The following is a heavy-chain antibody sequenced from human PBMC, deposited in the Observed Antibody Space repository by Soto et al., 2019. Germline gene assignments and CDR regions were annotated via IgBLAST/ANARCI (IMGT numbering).Heavy chain of an antibody. CDR2: ISAYNGNT. Sequence: ASVKVSCKASGYTFTIYGISGVRQSPGQGLEWMGWISAYNGNTNYAQKLQGRVTMTTDTSTSTAYMELRSLRSDDTAVYYCARDVQHDFDYWGQGTLVTVSS. J-gene: IGHJ4*02. CDR1: GYTFTIYG. V-gene: IGHV1-18*04. D-gene: IGHD6-13*01. CDR3: ARDVQHDFDY.